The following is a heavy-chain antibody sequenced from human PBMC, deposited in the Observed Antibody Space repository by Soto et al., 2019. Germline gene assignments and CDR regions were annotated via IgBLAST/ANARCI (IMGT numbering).Heavy chain of an antibody. Sequence: GESLKISCKGSVYSFTSYWISWVRQMPGKGLEWMGRIDPSDSYTNYSPSFQGHVTISADKSISTAYLQWSSLKASDTAMYYCARHSITMIVDGMDVLGQGTTVTVSA. V-gene: IGHV5-10-1*01. D-gene: IGHD3-22*01. CDR1: VYSFTSYW. J-gene: IGHJ6*01. CDR3: ARHSITMIVDGMDV. CDR2: IDPSDSYT.